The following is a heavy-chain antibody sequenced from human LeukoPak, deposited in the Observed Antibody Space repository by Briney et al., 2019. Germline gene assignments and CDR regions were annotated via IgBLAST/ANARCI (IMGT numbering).Heavy chain of an antibody. Sequence: VASVKVSCKASGYTFTSYYMHWVRQAPGQGLEWMGIINPSGGSTSYAQKFQGRVTMTRDTSTSTVYMELSSLRSEDTAVYYCVRDYLRSVSGWYHEYDYWGQGTLVTVSS. D-gene: IGHD6-19*01. CDR1: GYTFTSYY. J-gene: IGHJ4*02. CDR2: INPSGGST. V-gene: IGHV1-46*01. CDR3: VRDYLRSVSGWYHEYDY.